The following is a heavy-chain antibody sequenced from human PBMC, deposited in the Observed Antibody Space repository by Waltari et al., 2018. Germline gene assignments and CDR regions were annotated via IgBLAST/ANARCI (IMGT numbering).Heavy chain of an antibody. CDR2: IGRSGDIM. J-gene: IGHJ4*02. Sequence: EVQLVESGGGLIQPGGSLILSCEASGFPSVSYDVNWFRQAPGKGLEWVSYIGRSGDIMFFADSVRGRFTISRDNAKNSLYLQMNSLRVEDTAVYYCAREQFYNSGIQGSAFDYWGQGTLVTVSS. D-gene: IGHD3-10*01. CDR3: AREQFYNSGIQGSAFDY. CDR1: GFPSVSYD. V-gene: IGHV3-48*03.